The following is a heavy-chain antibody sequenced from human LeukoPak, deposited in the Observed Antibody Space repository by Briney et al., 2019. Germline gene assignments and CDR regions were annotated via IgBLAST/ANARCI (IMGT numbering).Heavy chain of an antibody. V-gene: IGHV3-21*01. CDR1: GFTFSSYS. D-gene: IGHD6-19*01. CDR2: ISSSSSYI. J-gene: IGHJ4*02. Sequence: GGSLRLSCAASGFTFSSYSMNWVRQAPGKGLEWVSSISSSSSYIYYADSVKGRFTISRDNPKNSLYLQMNSLRAEDTAVYYCARDYSSGWCNYWGQGTLVTVSS. CDR3: ARDYSSGWCNY.